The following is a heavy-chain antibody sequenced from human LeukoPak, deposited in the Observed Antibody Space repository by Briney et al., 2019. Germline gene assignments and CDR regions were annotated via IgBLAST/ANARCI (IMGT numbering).Heavy chain of an antibody. J-gene: IGHJ4*02. Sequence: GDSLRLSCAASGFTFRDHYMDWVRQAPGKGLEWVGRVRDKANSYTTDYAASVKGRFTISRDESKNSVYLQVNSLKTEDTAVYYCARATGSSWRHFDYWGQGTLVTVSS. CDR3: ARATGSSWRHFDY. D-gene: IGHD6-13*01. CDR2: VRDKANSYTT. V-gene: IGHV3-72*01. CDR1: GFTFRDHY.